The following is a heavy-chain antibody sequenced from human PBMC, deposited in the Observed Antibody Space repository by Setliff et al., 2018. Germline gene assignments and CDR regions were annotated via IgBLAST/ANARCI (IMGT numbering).Heavy chain of an antibody. Sequence: KASETLSLTCSVSGMSITSYYWSWIRQSPGRGLEWIGYIYYTGSTTYSPSLKSRVTISPDTSKNQFHLTVKSVTEADTASYYCARDPNGDYVGAFDPWGQGILVTVSS. CDR3: ARDPNGDYVGAFDP. CDR1: GMSITSYY. V-gene: IGHV4-59*01. CDR2: IYYTGST. D-gene: IGHD4-17*01. J-gene: IGHJ5*02.